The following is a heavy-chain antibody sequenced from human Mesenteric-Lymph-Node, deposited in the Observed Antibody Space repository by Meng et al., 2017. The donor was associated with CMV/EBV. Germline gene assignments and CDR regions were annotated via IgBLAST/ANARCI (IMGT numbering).Heavy chain of an antibody. CDR1: GDTFSNYV. V-gene: IGHV1-69*01. Sequence: CKASGDTFSNYVINWVRQAPGQGLEWMGGVVPIFGAPNYAQKFQDRVTITADESTNTAYMELSSLRSDDTAVYYCATHYDILTGSGAGWGQGTLVTVSS. D-gene: IGHD3-9*01. CDR3: ATHYDILTGSGAG. J-gene: IGHJ4*02. CDR2: VVPIFGAP.